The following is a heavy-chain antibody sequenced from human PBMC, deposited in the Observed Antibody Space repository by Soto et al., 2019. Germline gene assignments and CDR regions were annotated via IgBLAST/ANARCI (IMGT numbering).Heavy chain of an antibody. V-gene: IGHV3-21*06. J-gene: IGHJ6*02. CDR1: EFTCSSHS. D-gene: IGHD6-13*01. CDR2: ISSYSTYI. CDR3: AGDRLAAEGGDYGMDV. Sequence: GGSLRLSCAVSEFTCSSHSFNWVRQATGKGLEWISSISSYSTYIYYADSVKGRLTISRDNALNSLYLKMNNLRAEDTAVYYCAGDRLAAEGGDYGMDVWGQGTTVTVSS.